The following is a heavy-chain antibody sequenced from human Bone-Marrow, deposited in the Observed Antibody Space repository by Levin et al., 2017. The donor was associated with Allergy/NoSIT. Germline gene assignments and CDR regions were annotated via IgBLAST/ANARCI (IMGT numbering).Heavy chain of an antibody. CDR1: GYTFTSYG. Sequence: ASVKVSCKASGYTFTSYGISWVRQAPGQGLEWMGWISAYNGNTNYAQKLQGRVTMTTDTSTSTAYMELRSLRSDDTAVYYCARVSYSYSSGWYWTVYYFDYWGQGTLVTVSS. CDR3: ARVSYSYSSGWYWTVYYFDY. CDR2: ISAYNGNT. V-gene: IGHV1-18*01. J-gene: IGHJ4*02. D-gene: IGHD6-19*01.